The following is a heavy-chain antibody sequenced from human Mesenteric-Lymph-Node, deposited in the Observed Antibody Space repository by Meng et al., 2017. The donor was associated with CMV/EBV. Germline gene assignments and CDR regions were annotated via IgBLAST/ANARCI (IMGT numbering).Heavy chain of an antibody. D-gene: IGHD2-21*01. V-gene: IGHV3-21*01. CDR3: ARDECGGDCYQTDGFDY. J-gene: IGHJ4*02. CDR2: IRSTSSHT. CDR1: GFTFSSYW. Sequence: GESLKISCAASGFTFSSYWMSWVRQAPGKGLEWVSSIRSTSSHTYYADSVKGRFTISRDNAKNSLYLQMNSLRAEDTDVYYCARDECGGDCYQTDGFDYWGQGTLVTVSS.